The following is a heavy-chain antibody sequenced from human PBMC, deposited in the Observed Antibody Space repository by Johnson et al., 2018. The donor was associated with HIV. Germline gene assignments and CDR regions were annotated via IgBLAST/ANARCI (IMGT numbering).Heavy chain of an antibody. V-gene: IGHV3-13*01. D-gene: IGHD2-2*01. CDR1: GFTFSSYD. CDR2: IGPAGDT. Sequence: VQLVESGGGVVQPGRSLRLSCAASGFTFSSYDMHWVRQATGKGLEWVSAIGPAGDTYYPGSVKGRFTISRENAKNSLYLQMNSLRAGDTAVYYCARQVYCSSTSCSSAFDIWGQGTVVTVSS. J-gene: IGHJ3*02. CDR3: ARQVYCSSTSCSSAFDI.